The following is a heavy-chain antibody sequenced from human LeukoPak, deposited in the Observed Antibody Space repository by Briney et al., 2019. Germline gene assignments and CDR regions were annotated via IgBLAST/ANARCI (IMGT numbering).Heavy chain of an antibody. J-gene: IGHJ5*02. V-gene: IGHV3-7*03. CDR2: IKRDGTEI. CDR3: ARLGVVGTGNWFDP. CDR1: GFTFSNYW. D-gene: IGHD6-19*01. Sequence: GGSLRVSCAASGFTFSNYWMSWLRQAPGKGLEWVANIKRDGTEIYCVDSLKGRFTMSRDNATSSLYLEMASLRAEDTAVHYCARLGVVGTGNWFDPWGQGTLVTVSS.